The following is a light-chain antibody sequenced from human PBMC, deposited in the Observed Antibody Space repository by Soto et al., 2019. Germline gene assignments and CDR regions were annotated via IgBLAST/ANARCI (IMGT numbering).Light chain of an antibody. Sequence: DIQMTQSPSSLSASVVDRVTITCRASQSIRRSLNWYQQKPGKAPKLLIYAASSLQSGVPSRFSGTGSGTDFTLTISSLQPEDFAIYYCQQSFNSPRTVGQGTRLEI. J-gene: IGKJ5*01. CDR2: AAS. CDR3: QQSFNSPRT. CDR1: QSIRRS. V-gene: IGKV1-39*01.